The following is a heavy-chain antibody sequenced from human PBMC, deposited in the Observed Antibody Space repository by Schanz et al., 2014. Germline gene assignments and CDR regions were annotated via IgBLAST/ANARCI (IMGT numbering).Heavy chain of an antibody. J-gene: IGHJ3*02. CDR1: GFTFSSYG. Sequence: EVQLVESGGGLVQPGESLRLSCAASGFTFSSYGMHWVRQAPGKGLEWVAGISGSGGSTDYADSVKGRFIIPRDNSKNILYLQMNSLRAEDTALYYCAKDPHKDYGGKPQTFDIWGQGTMVTVSS. V-gene: IGHV3-23*04. D-gene: IGHD4-17*01. CDR3: AKDPHKDYGGKPQTFDI. CDR2: ISGSGGST.